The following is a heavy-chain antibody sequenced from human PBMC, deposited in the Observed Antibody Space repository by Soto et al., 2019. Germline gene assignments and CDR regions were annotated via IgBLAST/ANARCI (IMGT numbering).Heavy chain of an antibody. Sequence: GGSLRLSCAASGFTFSSYAMSWVRQAPGKGLEWVSAISGSSGSTYYADSVKGRFTISRDNSKNTLYLQMNSLRAEDTAVYYCAKDRGYSGYDPYMDVWGKGTTVTVSS. CDR2: ISGSSGST. CDR1: GFTFSSYA. V-gene: IGHV3-23*01. J-gene: IGHJ6*03. CDR3: AKDRGYSGYDPYMDV. D-gene: IGHD5-12*01.